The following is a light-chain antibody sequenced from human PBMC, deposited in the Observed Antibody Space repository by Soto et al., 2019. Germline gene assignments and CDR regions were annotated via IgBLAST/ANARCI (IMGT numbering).Light chain of an antibody. CDR3: SSLYV. J-gene: IGLJ1*01. CDR1: SSDVGGYDY. CDR2: DVS. V-gene: IGLV2-14*03. Sequence: QSALTQPASVSGSPGQSITISCTGTSSDVGGYDYVSWYQHHPGKAPKLMIYDVSNRPSGVSNRFSGSKSGNTASLTISGLQAEDEADYTSSSLYVFGTGTKFTVL.